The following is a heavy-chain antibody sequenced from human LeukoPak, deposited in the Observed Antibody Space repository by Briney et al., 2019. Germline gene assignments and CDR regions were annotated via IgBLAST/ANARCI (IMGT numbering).Heavy chain of an antibody. CDR1: GYTFINYN. CDR2: ISVHNGNT. D-gene: IGHD3-10*01. Sequence: DSVKVSCKASGYTFINYNIAWVRQAPGQGLEWMGWISVHNGNTYYAQKIQGRVAMTTDRSTTTAYIELRGLRSDDTAVYFCARDVSEGFGERVIDAFDIWGQGTVVTVSS. V-gene: IGHV1-18*01. CDR3: ARDVSEGFGERVIDAFDI. J-gene: IGHJ3*02.